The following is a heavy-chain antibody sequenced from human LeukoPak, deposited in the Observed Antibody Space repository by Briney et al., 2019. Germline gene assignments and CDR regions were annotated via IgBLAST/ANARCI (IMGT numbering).Heavy chain of an antibody. V-gene: IGHV6-1*01. CDR1: GDSVSSSTDA. J-gene: IGHJ4*02. CDR3: ARGANRVFDY. CDR2: TYYRSKWYN. Sequence: SQTLSLTCAISGDSVSSSTDAWHWIRQSPSRGLGWLGRTYYRSKWYNDYAVSVESRITINPDTSKNQFSLQLNSVTPEDTAVYYCARGANRVFDYWGQGTLVTVSS. D-gene: IGHD1-14*01.